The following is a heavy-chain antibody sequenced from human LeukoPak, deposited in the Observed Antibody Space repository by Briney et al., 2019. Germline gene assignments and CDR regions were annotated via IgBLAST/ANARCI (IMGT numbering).Heavy chain of an antibody. Sequence: SETLSLTCTVSGGSISSSSYYWGWIRQPPGKGLEWIGSIYYSGSTYYNPSLKSRVTISVDTSKNQFSLKLSSVTAADTAVYYCARARAAAALYYMDVWGKGTTVTVSS. D-gene: IGHD6-13*01. J-gene: IGHJ6*03. CDR2: IYYSGST. CDR3: ARARAAAALYYMDV. CDR1: GGSISSSSYY. V-gene: IGHV4-39*07.